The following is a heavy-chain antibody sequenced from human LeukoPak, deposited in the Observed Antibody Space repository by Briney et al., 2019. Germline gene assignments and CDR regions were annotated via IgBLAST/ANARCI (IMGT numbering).Heavy chain of an antibody. CDR2: ISYDGSNK. J-gene: IGHJ4*02. Sequence: GRSLRLSCAASGFTFSSYGMHWDRQAPGKGLEWVAVISYDGSNKYYADSVKGRFTIPRDNSKNTLYLQMNSLRAEDTAVYYCAKPSGTTDYWGQGTLVTVSS. CDR3: AKPSGTTDY. D-gene: IGHD1-1*01. V-gene: IGHV3-30*18. CDR1: GFTFSSYG.